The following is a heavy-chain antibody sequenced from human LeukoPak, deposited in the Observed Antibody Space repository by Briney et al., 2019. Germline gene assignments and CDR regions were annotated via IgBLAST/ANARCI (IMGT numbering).Heavy chain of an antibody. V-gene: IGHV4-34*01. CDR2: INHSGST. J-gene: IGHJ4*02. D-gene: IGHD3-22*01. CDR3: ARGRPSRITMIVVARYYFDY. CDR1: GGSFSGYY. Sequence: SETLSLTCAVYGGSFSGYYWSWIRQPPGKGLGWIGEINHSGSTNYNPSLKSRVTISVDTSKNQFSLKLSSVTAADTAVYYCARGRPSRITMIVVARYYFDYWGQGTLVTVSS.